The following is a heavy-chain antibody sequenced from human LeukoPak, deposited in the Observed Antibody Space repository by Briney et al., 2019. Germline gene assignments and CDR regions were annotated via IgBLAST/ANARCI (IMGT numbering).Heavy chain of an antibody. D-gene: IGHD6-6*01. CDR3: AREVSSSSPPMDV. J-gene: IGHJ6*03. CDR2: IKQDGSEE. V-gene: IGHV3-7*01. CDR1: GFTFSSYW. Sequence: GGSLRLSCAASGFTFSSYWMSWVRQAPGKGLEWVANIKQDGSEESYVDSVKGRFTISGDNAKNSLYLQMNSLRAEDTAVYYCAREVSSSSPPMDVWGKGTTVTVSS.